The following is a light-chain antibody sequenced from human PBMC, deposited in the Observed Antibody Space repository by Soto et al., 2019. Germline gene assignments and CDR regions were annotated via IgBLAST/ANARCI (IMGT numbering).Light chain of an antibody. CDR3: QQRSNWRIT. CDR2: DAS. J-gene: IGKJ5*01. V-gene: IGKV3-11*01. Sequence: EIVLTQSPSTLSLSPGERATLSCRASQSVSSYLAWYQQKPGQAPRLLIYDASNRATGIPARFSGSGYGTDFNLTISSLEPEDFAVYYCQQRSNWRITFGQGTRLEIK. CDR1: QSVSSY.